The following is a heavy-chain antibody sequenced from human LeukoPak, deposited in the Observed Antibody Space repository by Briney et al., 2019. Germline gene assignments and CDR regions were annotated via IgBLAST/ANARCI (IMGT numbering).Heavy chain of an antibody. CDR3: ARGDDYATLDY. Sequence: SETLSLTCTVSGGSISSYYWSWIRQPPGKGLEWIGYIYYSGSTNYNPSLTSRVTISVDTSKNQFSLKLSSVTAADTAVYYCARGDDYATLDYWGQGILVTVSS. J-gene: IGHJ4*02. CDR1: GGSISSYY. CDR2: IYYSGST. D-gene: IGHD4-17*01. V-gene: IGHV4-59*01.